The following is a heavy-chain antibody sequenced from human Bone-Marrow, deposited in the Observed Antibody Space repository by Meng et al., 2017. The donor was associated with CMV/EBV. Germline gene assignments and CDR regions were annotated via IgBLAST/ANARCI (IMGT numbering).Heavy chain of an antibody. CDR2: IYPGDSDT. CDR3: ARKSSGYDPPDY. J-gene: IGHJ4*02. D-gene: IGHD5-12*01. V-gene: IGHV5-51*01. Sequence: GESLKISCAASGFTVSSNYMSWVRQMPGKGLEWMGIIYPGDSDTRYSPSFQGQVTISADKSISTAYLQWSSLKASDTAMYYCARKSSGYDPPDYWGQGTLVTFSS. CDR1: GFTVSSNY.